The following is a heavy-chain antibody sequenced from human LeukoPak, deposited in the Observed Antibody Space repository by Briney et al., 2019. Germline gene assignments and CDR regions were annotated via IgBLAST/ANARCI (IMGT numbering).Heavy chain of an antibody. V-gene: IGHV3-7*03. CDR3: ARGEYQLPGDS. D-gene: IGHD2-2*01. J-gene: IGHJ4*02. Sequence: GGSLRLSCAASGFTFSSYCMNWVRQAPGKGLEWVANIKQDGSEKYYVDSVKGRFTISRDNAKNSLYLQMNSLRAEDTAVYYCARGEYQLPGDSWGQGTLVTVSS. CDR1: GFTFSSYC. CDR2: IKQDGSEK.